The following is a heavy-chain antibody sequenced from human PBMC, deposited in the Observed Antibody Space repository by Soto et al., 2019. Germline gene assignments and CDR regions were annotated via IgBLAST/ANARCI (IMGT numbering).Heavy chain of an antibody. V-gene: IGHV3-23*01. D-gene: IGHD2-2*01. CDR1: GFSFSYYV. CDR3: ARGEGRTSHFFDL. J-gene: IGHJ2*01. Sequence: EVQLLESGGGLVQPGGSLRLSCAASGFSFSYYVMTWVRQAPGKGLEWVSTITIGGGNTDYGDSVKGRFTISRDNSKYTLSLQMNSLTAEDTAVYYCARGEGRTSHFFDLWGRGTLVTVSS. CDR2: ITIGGGNT.